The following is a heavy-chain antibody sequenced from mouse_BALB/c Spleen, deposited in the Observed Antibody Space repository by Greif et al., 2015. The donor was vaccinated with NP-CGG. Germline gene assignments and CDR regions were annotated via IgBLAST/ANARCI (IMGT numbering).Heavy chain of an antibody. CDR2: ISNGGGST. D-gene: IGHD1-1*01. V-gene: IGHV5-12-2*01. J-gene: IGHJ2*01. CDR1: GFTFSSYT. CDR3: ARNYYGSSYAFFDY. Sequence: EVQLVESGGGLVQPGGSLKLSCAASGFTFSSYTMSWVRQTPEKRLEWVAYISNGGGSTYYPDTVKGRFTISRDNAKNTLYLQMSSLKSEDTAMYYCARNYYGSSYAFFDYWGQGTTLTVSS.